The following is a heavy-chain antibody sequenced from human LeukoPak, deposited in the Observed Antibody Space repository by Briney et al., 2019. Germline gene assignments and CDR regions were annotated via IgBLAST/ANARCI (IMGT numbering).Heavy chain of an antibody. J-gene: IGHJ4*02. CDR3: ARARYSDF. CDR2: IEEDGSEK. CDR1: GFTFSNYW. V-gene: IGHV3-7*01. Sequence: GGSLRLSCVASGFTFSNYWMTWVRQAPGKGLEWVANIEEDGSEKNYADSVKGRFTISRDNAKNSLYLQMNSLRGEDTAVYCCARARYSDFWGQGTLVTVSS.